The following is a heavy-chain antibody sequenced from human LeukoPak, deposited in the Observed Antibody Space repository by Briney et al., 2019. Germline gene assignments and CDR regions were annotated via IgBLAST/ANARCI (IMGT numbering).Heavy chain of an antibody. V-gene: IGHV1-69*13. CDR3: ARDSEIAVAGDAFDI. Sequence: SVKVSCKASGGPFSSFAISWVRQAPGQGLEWMGGIIPIFGTVNYAQKFQGRVTITADESTSTAYMELSSLRSEDTAVYYCARDSEIAVAGDAFDIWGQGTMVTVSS. CDR1: GGPFSSFA. J-gene: IGHJ3*02. D-gene: IGHD6-19*01. CDR2: IIPIFGTV.